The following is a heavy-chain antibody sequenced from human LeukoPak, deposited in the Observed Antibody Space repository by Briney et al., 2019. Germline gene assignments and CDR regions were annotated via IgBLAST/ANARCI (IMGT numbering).Heavy chain of an antibody. CDR3: AKDRVATVTTFNDY. V-gene: IGHV3-30-3*01. CDR2: ISYDGSNK. CDR1: GFTFSSCA. D-gene: IGHD4-17*01. J-gene: IGHJ4*02. Sequence: GRSLRLSCAASGFTFSSCAMHWVRQAPGKGLEWVAVISYDGSNKYYADSVKGRFTISRDNSKNTLYLQMNSLRAEDTAMYYCAKDRVATVTTFNDYWGQGTLVTVSS.